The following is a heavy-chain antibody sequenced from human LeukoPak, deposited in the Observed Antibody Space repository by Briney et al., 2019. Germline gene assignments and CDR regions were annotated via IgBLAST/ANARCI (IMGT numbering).Heavy chain of an antibody. CDR2: IYYSGST. D-gene: IGHD6-19*01. Sequence: SETLSLTCAVYGGSFSSYYWSWIRQPPGKGLEWIGYIYYSGSTNYNPSLKSRVTISVDTSKNQFSLKLSSVTAADTAVYYCARLRYSSGWVFDYWGQGTLVTVSS. J-gene: IGHJ4*02. CDR1: GGSFSSYY. V-gene: IGHV4-59*08. CDR3: ARLRYSSGWVFDY.